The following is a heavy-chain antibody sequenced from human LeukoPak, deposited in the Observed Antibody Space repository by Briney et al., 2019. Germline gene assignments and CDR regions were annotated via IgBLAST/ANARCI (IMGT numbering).Heavy chain of an antibody. CDR3: AKVLSPDGGDLDY. V-gene: IGHV3-23*01. Sequence: GGSLRLSCAASGFTFSNYAMNWVRQAPGKGLEWVSGIRGGGSFTYYADPVKGRFTISRDNSKNTLYLQMDSLTVEDSAVYYCAKVLSPDGGDLDYWGQGTLVTVSS. CDR1: GFTFSNYA. D-gene: IGHD2-21*02. CDR2: IRGGGSFT. J-gene: IGHJ4*02.